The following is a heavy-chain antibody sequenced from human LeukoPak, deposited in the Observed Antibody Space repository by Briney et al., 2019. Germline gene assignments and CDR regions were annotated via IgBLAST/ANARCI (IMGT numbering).Heavy chain of an antibody. D-gene: IGHD2-2*01. Sequence: GGSLRLSCAASGFTFSSYAMSWVRQAPGKGLEWVSAISGSGDSTYYGDSVKGRFTISRDNSKNTLYLQMNSLRAEDTAVYYCAKRSEYCSSTSCYGDYWGQGTLVTVSS. J-gene: IGHJ4*02. CDR2: ISGSGDST. V-gene: IGHV3-23*01. CDR1: GFTFSSYA. CDR3: AKRSEYCSSTSCYGDY.